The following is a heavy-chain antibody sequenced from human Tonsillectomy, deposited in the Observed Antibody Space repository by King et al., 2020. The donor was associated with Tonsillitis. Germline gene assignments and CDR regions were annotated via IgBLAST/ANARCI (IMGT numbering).Heavy chain of an antibody. CDR1: GGSINPYY. J-gene: IGHJ2*01. CDR2: SYYTGIT. D-gene: IGHD6-13*01. Sequence: QLQESGPGLVKTSETLSLTCTVSGGSINPYYWSWIRQPPGKGLEWIGFSYYTGITNYNPSLQSLVTMSVETSKNQFSLKLSSVTAADTAVYYCARHGRNWSRYFDLWGRGTLVTVSS. V-gene: IGHV4-59*08. CDR3: ARHGRNWSRYFDL.